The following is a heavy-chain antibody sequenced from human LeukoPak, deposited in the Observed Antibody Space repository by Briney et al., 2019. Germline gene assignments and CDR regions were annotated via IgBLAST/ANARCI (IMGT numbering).Heavy chain of an antibody. V-gene: IGHV3-7*03. CDR2: INQDGSDK. CDR1: GFTFSSYW. CDR3: ARDRSLGCDH. D-gene: IGHD1-26*01. J-gene: IGHJ4*02. Sequence: PGGSLRLSCAASGFTFSSYWMTWVRQAPGKGLEWVANINQDGSDKYYVDSEKGRFTISRDNAKNSLYLQMNSLRVEDTAVYYCARDRSLGCDHWGQGTLVIVSS.